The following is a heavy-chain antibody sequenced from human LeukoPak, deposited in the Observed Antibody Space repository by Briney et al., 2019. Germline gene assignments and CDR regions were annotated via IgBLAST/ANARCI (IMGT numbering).Heavy chain of an antibody. CDR3: AKQGLGLAFDI. CDR2: ISYDGNNK. V-gene: IGHV3-30*18. Sequence: GGSLRLSCAASGFGFSSYGMHWVRQAPGKGLEWVALISYDGNNKYYADSVKGRFTISRDNSKNTLSLQMDSLRAEDTAVYYCAKQGLGLAFDIWGQGTMVTVSS. J-gene: IGHJ3*02. CDR1: GFGFSSYG. D-gene: IGHD6-19*01.